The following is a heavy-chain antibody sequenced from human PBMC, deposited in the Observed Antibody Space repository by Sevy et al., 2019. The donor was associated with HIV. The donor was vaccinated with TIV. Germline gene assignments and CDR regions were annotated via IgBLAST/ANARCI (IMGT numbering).Heavy chain of an antibody. CDR3: ARVINYYVRGPSAY. D-gene: IGHD3-10*02. J-gene: IGHJ4*02. Sequence: GGSLRLSCAASGFTFSDYYMTWIRQAPGKGLEWVSYISNSGSTIYYADSVKGRFTISRDNAKNSLYLQMNSLGAEDTAVYYCARVINYYVRGPSAYWGQGTLVTVSS. CDR1: GFTFSDYY. CDR2: ISNSGSTI. V-gene: IGHV3-11*01.